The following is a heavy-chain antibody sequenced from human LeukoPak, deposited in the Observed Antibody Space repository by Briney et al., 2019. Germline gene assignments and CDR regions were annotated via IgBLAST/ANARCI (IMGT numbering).Heavy chain of an antibody. V-gene: IGHV1-2*02. CDR3: ARVGGGYYDSSGYYGGPLNYYYGMDV. D-gene: IGHD3-22*01. J-gene: IGHJ6*02. CDR2: INPNSGGT. CDR1: GYSFIDYY. Sequence: ASVKVSCKASGYSFIDYYIHWVRQAPGQGLEWMGWINPNSGGTNYAQKFQGRVTMTRDTSISTAYMELSRLRSDDTAVYYCARVGGGYYDSSGYYGGPLNYYYGMDVWGQGTTVTVSS.